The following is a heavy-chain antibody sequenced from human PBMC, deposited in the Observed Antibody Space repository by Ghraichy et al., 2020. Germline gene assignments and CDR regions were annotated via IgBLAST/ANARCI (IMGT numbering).Heavy chain of an antibody. V-gene: IGHV4-39*01. CDR2: IYYSGST. D-gene: IGHD3-10*01. J-gene: IGHJ3*02. CDR1: GGSISSSSYY. Sequence: SETLSLTCTVSGGSISSSSYYWGWIRQPPGKGLEWIGSIYYSGSTYYNPSLKSRVTISVDTSKNQFSLKLSSVTAADTAVYYCARREAMEPLLWFGEFPTSDAFDIWGQGTMVTVSS. CDR3: ARREAMEPLLWFGEFPTSDAFDI.